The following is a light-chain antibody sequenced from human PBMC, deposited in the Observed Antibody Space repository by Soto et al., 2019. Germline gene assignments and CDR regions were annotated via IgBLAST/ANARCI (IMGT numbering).Light chain of an antibody. CDR2: KAS. CDR1: QSISNW. J-gene: IGKJ1*01. CDR3: QQYNSDST. Sequence: DIQMTQSPSTLSASVGDRVTITCRASQSISNWLAWYQQKPGKAPKLLIYKASNLESGVPSRFSGSGSGTEFTLTISSLQPDDFATYDCQQYNSDSTFGQGTKVEIK. V-gene: IGKV1-5*03.